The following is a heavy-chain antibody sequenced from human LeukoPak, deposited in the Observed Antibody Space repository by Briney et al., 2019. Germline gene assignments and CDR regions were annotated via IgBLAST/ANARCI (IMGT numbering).Heavy chain of an antibody. CDR2: IYYSGST. V-gene: IGHV4-59*01. J-gene: IGHJ3*02. Sequence: PSETLSLTCTVSGGSISSYYWSWIRQPPGKGLEWIGYIYYSGSTNYNPSLKSRVTISVDTSKNQFSLKLSSVTAEDTAVYYCARDAGPWRAFDIWGQGTMVTVSS. D-gene: IGHD1-1*01. CDR1: GGSISSYY. CDR3: ARDAGPWRAFDI.